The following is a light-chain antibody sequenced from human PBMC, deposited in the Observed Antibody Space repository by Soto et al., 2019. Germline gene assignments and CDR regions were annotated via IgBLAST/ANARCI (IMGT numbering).Light chain of an antibody. V-gene: IGLV3-25*02. CDR2: KDN. Sequence: SYELTQPPSVSLCPAQTARITCSGDALPKQYAYWYQQKPGQAPVVVIYKDNGRPSGIPERFSGSSSGTTVTLTISGVQAEDEAYYYCQSSDSSGRYPYVFGTGTKV. CDR3: QSSDSSGRYPYV. CDR1: ALPKQY. J-gene: IGLJ1*01.